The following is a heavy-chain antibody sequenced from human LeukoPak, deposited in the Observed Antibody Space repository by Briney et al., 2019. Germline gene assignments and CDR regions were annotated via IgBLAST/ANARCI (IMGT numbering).Heavy chain of an antibody. CDR2: IYTGGST. J-gene: IGHJ5*02. CDR3: ARAIAVAGHNWFDP. Sequence: PSETLSLTCTVSGGSISSGSYYWSWIRQPAGKGLEWIGRIYTGGSTNYNPSLKSRVTISVDTSKNQFSLKLSSVTAADTAVYYCARAIAVAGHNWFDPWGQGTLVTVSS. CDR1: GGSISSGSYY. V-gene: IGHV4-61*02. D-gene: IGHD6-19*01.